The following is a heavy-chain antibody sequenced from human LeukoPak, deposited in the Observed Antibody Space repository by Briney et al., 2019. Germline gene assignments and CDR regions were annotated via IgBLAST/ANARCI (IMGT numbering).Heavy chain of an antibody. Sequence: GGSLRLSCVASGFTFSTYSMTWVRQAPGKGLEWVAVISYDGSNKYYADSVKGRFTISRDNSKNTLYLQMNSLRAEDTAVYYCAREGLWFRELRHYYYYGMDVWGQGTTVTVSS. CDR1: GFTFSTYS. CDR2: ISYDGSNK. CDR3: AREGLWFRELRHYYYYGMDV. V-gene: IGHV3-30-3*01. D-gene: IGHD3-10*01. J-gene: IGHJ6*02.